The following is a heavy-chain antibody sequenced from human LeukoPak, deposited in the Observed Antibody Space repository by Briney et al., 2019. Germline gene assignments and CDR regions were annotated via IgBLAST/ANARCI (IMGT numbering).Heavy chain of an antibody. Sequence: SETLSLTCIVSGGSISSYYWSWIRQPPGKGLQWIGSVSYSRSSNYNPSLKSRITMSVDTSKNQFSLKLSSVTAADTAVYFCAREGDLIAVPHDALDIWGPGTMVTVSS. J-gene: IGHJ3*02. CDR3: AREGDLIAVPHDALDI. CDR2: VSYSRSS. D-gene: IGHD6-19*01. CDR1: GGSISSYY. V-gene: IGHV4-59*01.